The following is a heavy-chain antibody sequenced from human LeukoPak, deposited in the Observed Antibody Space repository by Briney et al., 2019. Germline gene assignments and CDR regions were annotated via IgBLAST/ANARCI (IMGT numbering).Heavy chain of an antibody. CDR2: INHSGST. CDR3: ARDFSNIVVVVAARRFDP. V-gene: IGHV4-34*01. D-gene: IGHD2-15*01. Sequence: SETLSLTCAVSGGSFSSYYWSWIRQPPGKGLEWIGEINHSGSTNYNPSLKSRVTISVDTSKNQFSLKLSSVTAADTAVYYCARDFSNIVVVVAARRFDPWGQGTLVTVSS. CDR1: GGSFSSYY. J-gene: IGHJ5*02.